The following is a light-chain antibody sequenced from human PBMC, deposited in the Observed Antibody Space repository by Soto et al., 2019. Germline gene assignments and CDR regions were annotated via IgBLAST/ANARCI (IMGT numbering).Light chain of an antibody. CDR1: QSVSSN. V-gene: IGKV3-15*01. J-gene: IGKJ1*01. CDR3: QQYNNWPPWT. Sequence: EIVMTQSPATLSVSPGERATLSCRTSQSVSSNLAWYQQKPGQAPRRLIYGASTRSTGIAVRFSGSWSGTEFTLTISSLQSEDFAVYYCQQYNNWPPWTFGQGTKVELK. CDR2: GAS.